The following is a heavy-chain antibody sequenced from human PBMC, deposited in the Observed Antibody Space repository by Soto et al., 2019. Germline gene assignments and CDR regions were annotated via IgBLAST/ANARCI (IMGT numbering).Heavy chain of an antibody. J-gene: IGHJ4*02. Sequence: GGSLRLSCAASGFTFSSYWMHWVRQAPGKGLVWVSAISGSGGSTYYADSVKGRFTISRDNSKNTLYLQMNSLRAEDTAVYYCAKANYDIWTGYCYYWGQGTLVTVSS. D-gene: IGHD3-9*01. V-gene: IGHV3-23*01. CDR2: ISGSGGST. CDR1: GFTFSSYW. CDR3: AKANYDIWTGYCYY.